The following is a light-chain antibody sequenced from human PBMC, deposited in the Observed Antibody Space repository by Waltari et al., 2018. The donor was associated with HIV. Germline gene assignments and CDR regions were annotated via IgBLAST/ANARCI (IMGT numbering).Light chain of an antibody. Sequence: QSALTQPASVSGSPGQSITISCTGTSNDLGRYDLVSWYQHPPGRAPKLIIYDVTKWPSVVSHRFSGSKSGATASLTISGLQADDEADYYCCSYAGITTWVFGGGTKVTVL. CDR1: SNDLGRYDL. V-gene: IGLV2-23*02. CDR3: CSYAGITTWV. J-gene: IGLJ3*02. CDR2: DVT.